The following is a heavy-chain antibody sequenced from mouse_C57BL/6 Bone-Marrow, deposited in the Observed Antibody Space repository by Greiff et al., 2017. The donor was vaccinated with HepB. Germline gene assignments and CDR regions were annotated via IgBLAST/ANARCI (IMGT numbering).Heavy chain of an antibody. CDR2: ISGRGGNT. CDR1: GFTFSSYT. Sequence: EVQGVESGGGLVKPGGSLKLSCAASGFTFSSYTMSWVRQTPEKRLEWVATISGRGGNTYYPDSVKGRFTISRDNAKNTLYLQMSSLRSEDTALYYCARPDYYGSSLYAMDYWGQGTSVTVSS. CDR3: ARPDYYGSSLYAMDY. V-gene: IGHV5-9*01. D-gene: IGHD1-1*01. J-gene: IGHJ4*01.